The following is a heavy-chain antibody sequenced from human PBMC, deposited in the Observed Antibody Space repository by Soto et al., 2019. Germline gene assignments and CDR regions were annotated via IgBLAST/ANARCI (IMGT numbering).Heavy chain of an antibody. Sequence: GSLILSCASSGFTFSSYSMNLVRPAPGKGLEWVSSISSSSSYIYYADSVKGRFTISRDNAKNSLYLQMNSLRAEDTAVYYCARDLTGTGWFDPWGQGTLVTVSS. CDR3: ARDLTGTGWFDP. V-gene: IGHV3-21*01. CDR1: GFTFSSYS. J-gene: IGHJ5*02. CDR2: ISSSSSYI. D-gene: IGHD1-7*01.